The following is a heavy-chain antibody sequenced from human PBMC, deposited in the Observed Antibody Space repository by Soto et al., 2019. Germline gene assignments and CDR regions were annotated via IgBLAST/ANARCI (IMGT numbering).Heavy chain of an antibody. D-gene: IGHD3-10*01. CDR3: AREPLGGSVGFEF. J-gene: IGHJ4*02. V-gene: IGHV4-39*02. Sequence: SETLSLTCTVSGGAISSDNYYWGWIRQPPGKGLEWIGSIWHTGSTYYSPSLKSRATISVDTSKQQFSLRLRSVTAADTAVYFCAREPLGGSVGFEFWGQGTLVTVS. CDR1: GGAISSDNYY. CDR2: IWHTGST.